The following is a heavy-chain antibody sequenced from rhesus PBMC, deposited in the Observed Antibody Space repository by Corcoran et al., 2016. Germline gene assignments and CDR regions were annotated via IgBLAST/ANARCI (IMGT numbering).Heavy chain of an antibody. D-gene: IGHD5-12*01. J-gene: IGHJ4*01. CDR3: ARGSRGYSYRYYDY. CDR2: IYGSGGRT. V-gene: IGHV4-93*01. Sequence: QVQLQESGPAVVKPSETLSLTCAVSGGSLSSSNWWSGICQSPGKGLEWIGVIYGSGGRTEYNPSLKSRVTISQDTSKNQFSLKLSSVTAADTAVYYCARGSRGYSYRYYDYWGQGVLVTVSS. CDR1: GGSLSSSNW.